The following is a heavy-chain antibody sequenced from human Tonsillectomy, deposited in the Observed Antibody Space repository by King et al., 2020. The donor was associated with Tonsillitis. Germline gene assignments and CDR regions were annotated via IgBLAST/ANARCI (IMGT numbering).Heavy chain of an antibody. D-gene: IGHD3-22*01. J-gene: IGHJ2*01. CDR2: IIPIFGTA. V-gene: IGHV1-69*01. Sequence: QLVQSGAEVKKPGSSVKVSCKASGGTFRSYAISWVRQAPGQGLEWMGGIIPIFGTANYAQKFQGRVTITADESTSTAYMELSSLRSEDTAVYYCARSPGPDYYDSSGYYYWYFDLWGRGTLVTVSS. CDR3: ARSPGPDYYDSSGYYYWYFDL. CDR1: GGTFRSYA.